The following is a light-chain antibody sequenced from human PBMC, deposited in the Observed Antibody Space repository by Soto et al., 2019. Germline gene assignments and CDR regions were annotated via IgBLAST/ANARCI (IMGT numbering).Light chain of an antibody. CDR1: QSVSNS. J-gene: IGKJ4*01. Sequence: EIVLTQSPATLSLSPGERATLSCWASQSVSNSLAWYQQSPGQSPRLLIYDVSTRATGIPARFGGSGSGTDFTLTISSLETEDFAVYYCQQRTNWPLTFGGGTKVEI. CDR2: DVS. V-gene: IGKV3-11*01. CDR3: QQRTNWPLT.